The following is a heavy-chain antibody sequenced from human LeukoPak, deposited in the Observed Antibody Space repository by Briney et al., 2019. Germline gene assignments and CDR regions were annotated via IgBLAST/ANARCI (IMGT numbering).Heavy chain of an antibody. CDR1: GFTFSSYS. CDR3: ARGSNPEDYMDV. CDR2: ISSSSSYI. V-gene: IGHV3-21*01. J-gene: IGHJ6*03. Sequence: GGSLRLSCAASGFTFSSYSMNWVRQAPGKGLEWVSSISSSSSYIYYADSVKGRFTISRDNAKNSLYLQMNSLRAEDTAMYYCARGSNPEDYMDVWGKGTTVTVSS.